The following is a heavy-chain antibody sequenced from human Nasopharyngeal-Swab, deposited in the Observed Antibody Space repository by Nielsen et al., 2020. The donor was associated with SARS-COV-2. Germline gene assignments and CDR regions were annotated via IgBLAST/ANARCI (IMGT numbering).Heavy chain of an antibody. CDR3: ARVSTRYSGYEGGMDV. Sequence: GESLKISCAASGFTVSSNYMSWVRQAPGKGLEWVGRTRNKANSYTTEYAASVKGRFTISRDDSKNSLYLQMNSLKTEDTAVYYCARVSTRYSGYEGGMDVWGQGTTVTVSS. J-gene: IGHJ6*02. CDR2: TRNKANSYTT. CDR1: GFTVSSNY. V-gene: IGHV3-72*01. D-gene: IGHD5-12*01.